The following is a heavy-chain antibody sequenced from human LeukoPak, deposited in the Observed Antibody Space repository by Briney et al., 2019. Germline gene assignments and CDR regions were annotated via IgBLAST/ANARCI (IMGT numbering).Heavy chain of an antibody. Sequence: SETLSLTCSVSGGSISNYNWNWIRQSAGKGVEGIGRIYNSGSTNYNPSLKSPVSMSVDTSKNQFSPKMSSVTAADTAVYYCAGDRPYSQWFAPSGHGTLVIVSS. CDR3: AGDRPYSQWFAP. J-gene: IGHJ5*02. D-gene: IGHD2-15*01. V-gene: IGHV4-4*07. CDR1: GGSISNYN. CDR2: IYNSGST.